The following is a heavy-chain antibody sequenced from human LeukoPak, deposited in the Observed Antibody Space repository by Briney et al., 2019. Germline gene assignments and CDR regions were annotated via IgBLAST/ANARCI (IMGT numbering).Heavy chain of an antibody. V-gene: IGHV3-7*01. CDR1: GFTFSSYW. D-gene: IGHD1-7*01. CDR2: IKQDGSEK. J-gene: IGHJ4*02. Sequence: GGSLRLSCAASGFTFSSYWMSWVRQAPGKGLEWVANIKQDGSEKYYVDSVKGRFTISRDNAKNSLYLQMNSLRAEDTAVYYCARTLVRVELHPYPFDYWGQGTLITVSS. CDR3: ARTLVRVELHPYPFDY.